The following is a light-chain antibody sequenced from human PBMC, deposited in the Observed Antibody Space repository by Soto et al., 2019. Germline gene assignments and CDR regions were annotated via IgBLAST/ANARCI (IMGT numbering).Light chain of an antibody. Sequence: QSALTQPTSVSGSPGQSIIISCTGTSSDFGNYNYVSWYQHHPGKAPKLMICDVSDRPSGVSNRFSGSKSGNTASLTISGLQAEDEADYYCSSYTSGSTPWVFGTGTKVTVL. V-gene: IGLV2-14*03. J-gene: IGLJ1*01. CDR2: DVS. CDR1: SSDFGNYNY. CDR3: SSYTSGSTPWV.